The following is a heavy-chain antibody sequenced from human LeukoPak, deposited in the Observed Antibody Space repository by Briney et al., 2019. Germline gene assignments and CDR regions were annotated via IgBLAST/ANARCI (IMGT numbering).Heavy chain of an antibody. V-gene: IGHV4-59*01. CDR3: ARGNACTRTSCYRNNYNYYMDV. Sequence: PSETLSRTCTVPGGSISSYYWSWIRQPPGKGQEWIGYIYYSGSTNYNPSLKSRVTISVDTSKNQFSLKLSSVTAADTAVYYCARGNACTRTSCYRNNYNYYMDVWGKGTTVTVSS. D-gene: IGHD2-2*02. CDR2: IYYSGST. J-gene: IGHJ6*03. CDR1: GGSISSYY.